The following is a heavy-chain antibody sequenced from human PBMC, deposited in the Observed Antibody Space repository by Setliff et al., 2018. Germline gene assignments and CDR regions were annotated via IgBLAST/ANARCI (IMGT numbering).Heavy chain of an antibody. Sequence: GGSLRLSCAASGFTFSSYAMHWVRQAPGKGLEWVAVISYDGSNKYYADSVKGRFTISRDNSKNTLYLQMNSLRAEDTAVYYCARDLLSFGRAQPPNYWGQGTLVTVS. V-gene: IGHV3-30-3*01. CDR1: GFTFSSYA. CDR3: ARDLLSFGRAQPPNY. D-gene: IGHD3-16*01. J-gene: IGHJ4*02. CDR2: ISYDGSNK.